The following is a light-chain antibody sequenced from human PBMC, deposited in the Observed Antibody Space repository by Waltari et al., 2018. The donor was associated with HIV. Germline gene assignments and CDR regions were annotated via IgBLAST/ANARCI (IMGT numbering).Light chain of an antibody. CDR2: AAS. Sequence: IQLTQSPSSLSASVGDRVTITCRASQSISSYLNWYQQKPGKAPKLLIYAASILQSGVPSRFSGSGSGTDFTLTISSLQPEDFATYYCQQSYSTPWTFGQGTKVEIK. V-gene: IGKV1-39*01. J-gene: IGKJ1*01. CDR1: QSISSY. CDR3: QQSYSTPWT.